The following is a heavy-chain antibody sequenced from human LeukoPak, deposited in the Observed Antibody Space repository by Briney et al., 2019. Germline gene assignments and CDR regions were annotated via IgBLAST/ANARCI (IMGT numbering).Heavy chain of an antibody. V-gene: IGHV4-34*01. CDR2: INHSGST. D-gene: IGHD5-24*01. Sequence: ASETLSLTCAVYGGSFSGYYWSWIRQPPGKGLEWIGEINHSGSTNYNPSLKSRVTISVDTSKNQFSLKLSSVTAADTAVYYCASTARDGYNYQFDYWGQGTLVTVSS. CDR3: ASTARDGYNYQFDY. CDR1: GGSFSGYY. J-gene: IGHJ4*02.